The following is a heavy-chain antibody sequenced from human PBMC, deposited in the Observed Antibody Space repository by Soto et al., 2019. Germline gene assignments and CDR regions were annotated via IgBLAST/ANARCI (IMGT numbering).Heavy chain of an antibody. CDR2: INHSGST. J-gene: IGHJ4*02. Sequence: SETLSLTCAVYGGSFSGYYWSWIRQPPGKGLEWIGEINHSGSTNYNPSLKSRVTISVDTSKNQFSLKLSSVTAADTAVYYCARIYWSGGSCYNTYYFDYWGQGTLVTVAS. CDR3: ARIYWSGGSCYNTYYFDY. CDR1: GGSFSGYY. D-gene: IGHD2-15*01. V-gene: IGHV4-34*01.